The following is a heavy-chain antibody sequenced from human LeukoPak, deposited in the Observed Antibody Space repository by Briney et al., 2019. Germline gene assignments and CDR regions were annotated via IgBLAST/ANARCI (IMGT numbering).Heavy chain of an antibody. J-gene: IGHJ4*02. Sequence: PGGSLRLSCAASGFTVSSNYMSWVRQAPGKGLEWVSVIYSGGSTYYADSVKGRFTISRDNSKNTLYLKMNSLRAEDTAVYYCARVRGGNYFDYWGQGTLVTVSS. D-gene: IGHD3-16*01. CDR1: GFTVSSNY. CDR3: ARVRGGNYFDY. V-gene: IGHV3-53*01. CDR2: IYSGGST.